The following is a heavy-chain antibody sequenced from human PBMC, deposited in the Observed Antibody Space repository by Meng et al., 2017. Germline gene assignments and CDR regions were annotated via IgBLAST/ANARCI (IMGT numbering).Heavy chain of an antibody. Sequence: ASVKVSCKASGYTFTSYGISWVRRAPGQGLEWMGWISAYNGNTNYAQKLQGRVTMTTDTSTSTAYMELRSLRSDDTAVYYCARALLSSGYLGHWFDPWGQGTLVTVSS. D-gene: IGHD3-22*01. V-gene: IGHV1-18*01. CDR1: GYTFTSYG. CDR2: ISAYNGNT. J-gene: IGHJ5*02. CDR3: ARALLSSGYLGHWFDP.